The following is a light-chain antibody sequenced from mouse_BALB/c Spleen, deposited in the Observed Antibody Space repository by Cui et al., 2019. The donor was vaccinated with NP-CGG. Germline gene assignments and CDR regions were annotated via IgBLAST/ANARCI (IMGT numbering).Light chain of an antibody. CDR1: TGAVTTSNY. CDR2: GTN. J-gene: IGLJ1*01. Sequence: VLTQESPLTTSPGETVTLTCRSNTGAVTTSNYANWVQEKPDHLFTGLIGGTNNRAPGIPARFSGSLIGDKAALTITGAQTEDEAIYFCALWYSNHWVFGGGTKLTVL. CDR3: ALWYSNHWV. V-gene: IGLV1*01.